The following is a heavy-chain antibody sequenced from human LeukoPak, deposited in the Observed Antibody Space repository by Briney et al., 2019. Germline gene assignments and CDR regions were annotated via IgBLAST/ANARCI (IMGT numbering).Heavy chain of an antibody. CDR3: AREIHGGNTGVFDY. Sequence: GGSLRLSCAASGFTFSIYAMSWVRQAPGKGLEWVSGISGSGGSTNYADSEKGRFTISRDNSKNTLYLQMNSLRAEDTAVYYCAREIHGGNTGVFDYWGQGTLVTVSS. V-gene: IGHV3-23*01. CDR2: ISGSGGST. D-gene: IGHD4-23*01. CDR1: GFTFSIYA. J-gene: IGHJ4*02.